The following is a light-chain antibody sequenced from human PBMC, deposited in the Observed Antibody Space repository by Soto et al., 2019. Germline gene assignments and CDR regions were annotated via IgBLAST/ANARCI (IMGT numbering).Light chain of an antibody. CDR1: QSISSY. Sequence: DIQMTQSPSSLSASVGERVTSACRASQSISSYLNWYQQKPGKAPKLLIYAASSLQSGVPSRFSGSGSGTDFTLTINSLQPEDFATYYCQQLHSYPFTFGQGTRLEIK. J-gene: IGKJ5*01. V-gene: IGKV1-39*01. CDR3: QQLHSYPFT. CDR2: AAS.